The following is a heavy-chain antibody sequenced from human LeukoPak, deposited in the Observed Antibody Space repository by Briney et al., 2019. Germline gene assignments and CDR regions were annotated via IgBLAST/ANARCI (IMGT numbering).Heavy chain of an antibody. CDR3: ASKSMQSDY. J-gene: IGHJ4*02. Sequence: SESLSLTCAVYGGSFSGYYWSWIRQPPGKGLEWIWEINHSGSTNYNPSLKSRVTISVDTSKKQFSLKLSSVTAADTAVYYCASKSMQSDYWGQGTLVTVSS. D-gene: IGHD2-8*01. V-gene: IGHV4-34*01. CDR2: INHSGST. CDR1: GGSFSGYY.